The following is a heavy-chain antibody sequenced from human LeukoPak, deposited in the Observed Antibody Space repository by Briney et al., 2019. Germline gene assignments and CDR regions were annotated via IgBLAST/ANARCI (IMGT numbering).Heavy chain of an antibody. CDR1: GGSISRGDYY. D-gene: IGHD3-9*01. J-gene: IGHJ4*02. Sequence: SQTLSLTCTVSGGSISRGDYYWRWIRQPPGKGLEWIGYIYYSGSTYYNPSLKSRVTISVDTSKNQFSLKLSSVTAADTAVYYCARARLFDWLLPFDYWGQGTLVTVSS. V-gene: IGHV4-30-4*01. CDR2: IYYSGST. CDR3: ARARLFDWLLPFDY.